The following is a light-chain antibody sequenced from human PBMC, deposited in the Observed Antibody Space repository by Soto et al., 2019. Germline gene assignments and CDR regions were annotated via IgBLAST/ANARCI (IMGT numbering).Light chain of an antibody. V-gene: IGKV1-39*01. Sequence: DIQMTQSPSSLSASVGDRVTITCRASQSISSYLNWYQQKPGKAPKLLIYAASSLQSGVPSRFSGSGSGTDFTLTISSLRPEDFATYSGQHSYSTPLTFGAGTRMEIK. CDR2: AAS. J-gene: IGKJ5*01. CDR1: QSISSY. CDR3: QHSYSTPLT.